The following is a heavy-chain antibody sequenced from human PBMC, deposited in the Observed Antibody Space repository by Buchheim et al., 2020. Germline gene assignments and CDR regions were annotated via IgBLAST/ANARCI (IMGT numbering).Heavy chain of an antibody. CDR2: INPNGGGI. CDR1: GYTFTDYY. D-gene: IGHD6-19*01. Sequence: QVRLVQSGAEVKEPGASVKVSCKTSGYTFTDYYIHWVRQAPGQGLEWMGWINPNGGGINYARKFQGRVTLTRDASISTTYMDLTGLRSDDTAVYYFARLYTSWVSFDYWGQGTL. CDR3: ARLYTSWVSFDY. V-gene: IGHV1-2*02. J-gene: IGHJ4*02.